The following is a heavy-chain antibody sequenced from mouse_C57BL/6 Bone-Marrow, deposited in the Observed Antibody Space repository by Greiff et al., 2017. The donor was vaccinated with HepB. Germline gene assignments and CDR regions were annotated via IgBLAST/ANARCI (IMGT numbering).Heavy chain of an antibody. J-gene: IGHJ3*01. Sequence: EVQLQESGGGLVQPGGSLKLSCAASGFTFSDYYMYWVRQTPEKRLEWVAYISNGGGSTYYPDTVKGRFTISRDNAKNTLYLQMSRLKSEDTAMYYCARGDYLSFAYWGQGTLVTVSA. CDR2: ISNGGGST. CDR3: ARGDYLSFAY. CDR1: GFTFSDYY. D-gene: IGHD2-4*01. V-gene: IGHV5-12*01.